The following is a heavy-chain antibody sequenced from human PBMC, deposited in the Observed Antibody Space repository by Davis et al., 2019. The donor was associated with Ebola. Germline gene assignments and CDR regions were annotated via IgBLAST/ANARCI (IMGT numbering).Heavy chain of an antibody. J-gene: IGHJ4*02. CDR2: INSDGSST. CDR1: GFTFSSYW. D-gene: IGHD4-23*01. Sequence: ESLKISCAASGFTFSSYWMHWVRQAPGKGLVWVSRINSDGSSTSYADSVKGRFTISRDNAKNTLYLQMNSLRAEDTAVYYCARGATVVKALDYWGQGTLVTVSS. V-gene: IGHV3-74*01. CDR3: ARGATVVKALDY.